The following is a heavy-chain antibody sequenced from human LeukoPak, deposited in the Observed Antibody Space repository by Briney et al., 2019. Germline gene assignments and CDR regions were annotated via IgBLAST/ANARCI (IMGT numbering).Heavy chain of an antibody. V-gene: IGHV4-59*01. Sequence: PSETLSLTCTVSGGSISSYYWSWIRQPPGKGLEWIGYVYYSGTTNYNPSLKSRVIISVDTSKNQFSLRLSPVIAADTAVYYCARVGVDYSGNIIKYYFDYWGQGTLVTVSS. CDR2: VYYSGTT. CDR1: GGSISSYY. J-gene: IGHJ4*02. CDR3: ARVGVDYSGNIIKYYFDY. D-gene: IGHD4-23*01.